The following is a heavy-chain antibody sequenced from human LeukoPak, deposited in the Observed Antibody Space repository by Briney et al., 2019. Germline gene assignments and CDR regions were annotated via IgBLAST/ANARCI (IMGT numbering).Heavy chain of an antibody. D-gene: IGHD2-2*02. V-gene: IGHV1-18*01. J-gene: IGHJ4*02. Sequence: ASVKVSCKASGYTFTSYGISWVRQAPGQGLEWMGWISAYNGNTNYAQKLQGRVTVTTDTSTSTAYMELRSLRSDDTAVYYCARANLYRASGTYQPDFDYWGQGTLVTVSS. CDR3: ARANLYRASGTYQPDFDY. CDR1: GYTFTSYG. CDR2: ISAYNGNT.